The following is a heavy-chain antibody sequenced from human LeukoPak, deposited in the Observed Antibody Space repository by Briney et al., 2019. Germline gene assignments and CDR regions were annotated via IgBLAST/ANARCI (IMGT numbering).Heavy chain of an antibody. Sequence: PSETLSLTCTVSGDSISTYSWTWIREPAGKGLEWIGRISTTGSPTYNPSLKSRVTMSVDRSRNQFSLKLTSVTAADTAVYYCARQKWEQQGRDYYFNGLDVWGPGTTVIVSS. D-gene: IGHD1/OR15-1a*01. CDR1: GDSISTYS. CDR2: ISTTGSP. J-gene: IGHJ6*02. CDR3: ARQKWEQQGRDYYFNGLDV. V-gene: IGHV4-4*07.